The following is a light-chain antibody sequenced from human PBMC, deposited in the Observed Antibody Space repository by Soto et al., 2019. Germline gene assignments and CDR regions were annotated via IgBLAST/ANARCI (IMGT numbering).Light chain of an antibody. V-gene: IGKV1-9*01. CDR2: AAS. CDR3: QQLRSSPLT. CDR1: QAISSY. Sequence: DIQLTHSPSFLSASVGDRVTITCRASQAISSYLAWYQQKPGKAPKLLIYAASTLQSGLPSRFSGSGSGTEFTLTISSLQPEDFATYYCQQLRSSPLTFGGGTKVDIK. J-gene: IGKJ4*01.